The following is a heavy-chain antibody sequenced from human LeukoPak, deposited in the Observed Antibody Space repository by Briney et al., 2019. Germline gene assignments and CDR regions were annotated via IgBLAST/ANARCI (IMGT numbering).Heavy chain of an antibody. J-gene: IGHJ4*02. Sequence: GGSLRLSCAASGFTFSWYRMSWVRQAPGKGLKWMASIKQDGSERYYVDSVKGRFTISRDNAKNSLYLQMNSLRAEDTAVYYCARNYYDSSGYSYYFDYWGQGTLVTVSS. D-gene: IGHD3-22*01. CDR3: ARNYYDSSGYSYYFDY. CDR2: IKQDGSER. V-gene: IGHV3-7*01. CDR1: GFTFSWYR.